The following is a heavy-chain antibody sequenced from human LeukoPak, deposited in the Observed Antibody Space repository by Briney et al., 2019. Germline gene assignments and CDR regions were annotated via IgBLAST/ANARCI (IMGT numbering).Heavy chain of an antibody. CDR3: ARDTRQQLSMTPNAFDI. CDR1: GGSISSSSYY. Sequence: SETLSLTCTVSGGSISSSSYYWGWIRQPPGKGLEWIGYIYYSGSTYYNPSLKSRVTISVDTSKNQFSLKLSSVTAADTAVYYCARDTRQQLSMTPNAFDIWGQGTIVTVSS. J-gene: IGHJ3*02. CDR2: IYYSGST. V-gene: IGHV4-31*03. D-gene: IGHD6-13*01.